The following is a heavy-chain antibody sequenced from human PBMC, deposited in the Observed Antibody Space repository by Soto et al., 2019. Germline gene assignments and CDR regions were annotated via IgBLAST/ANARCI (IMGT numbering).Heavy chain of an antibody. Sequence: EVQLVESGGGLIQPGGSLRLSCAASGYTVSSNYMNWVRQAPGTGLEWVSIIYSDGSAYYADSVKSRFTIYRDHPKNTVDRHMNNVRGKDTAVYHCAMGGSYPMNYYGMVVWGKGSTFTVSS. D-gene: IGHD1-26*01. CDR1: GYTVSSNY. V-gene: IGHV3-53*01. CDR2: IYSDGSA. CDR3: AMGGSYPMNYYGMVV. J-gene: IGHJ6*04.